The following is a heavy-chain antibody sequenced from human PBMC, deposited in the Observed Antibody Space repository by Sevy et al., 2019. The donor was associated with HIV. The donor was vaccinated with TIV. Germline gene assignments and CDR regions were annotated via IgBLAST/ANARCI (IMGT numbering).Heavy chain of an antibody. V-gene: IGHV3-30*04. Sequence: GGSLRLSCAASGFTFSSYAMHWVRQAPGKGLEWVAVISYDGNNKYHVDSVKDRFTISRDNSKNTLYLQMNSLRAEDTAVYYCARDGSSGGLFLKDYYYFGMDVWGQGTTVTVSS. D-gene: IGHD3-16*01. CDR1: GFTFSSYA. J-gene: IGHJ6*02. CDR2: ISYDGNNK. CDR3: ARDGSSGGLFLKDYYYFGMDV.